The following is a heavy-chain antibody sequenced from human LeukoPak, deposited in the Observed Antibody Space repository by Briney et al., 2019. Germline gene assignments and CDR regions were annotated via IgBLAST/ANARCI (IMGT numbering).Heavy chain of an antibody. CDR3: AREIDRDDYNRFFDY. CDR2: INTGNGNT. V-gene: IGHV1-3*04. CDR1: GYTFTSYA. Sequence: ASVKVSCKASGYTFTSYAMHWVRQAPGQRLECMGWINTGNGNTKYSQKFQGRVTITRDASANTAYMEMSSLRSEDTAVYYCAREIDRDDYNRFFDYWGQGTLVSVSS. D-gene: IGHD5-24*01. J-gene: IGHJ4*02.